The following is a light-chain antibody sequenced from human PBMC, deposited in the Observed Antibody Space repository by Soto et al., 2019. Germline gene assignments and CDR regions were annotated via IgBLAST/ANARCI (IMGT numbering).Light chain of an antibody. Sequence: AIRMTQSPSSLSASTGDRVTITCRASQGISSYLAWYQQKPGKAPKLLIYAASTLQSGVPSRFSGSGSGTVSTLTISCRQSEDFATFYCQQYYSYPQTFGQGTKVDIK. CDR2: AAS. V-gene: IGKV1-8*01. CDR1: QGISSY. J-gene: IGKJ1*01. CDR3: QQYYSYPQT.